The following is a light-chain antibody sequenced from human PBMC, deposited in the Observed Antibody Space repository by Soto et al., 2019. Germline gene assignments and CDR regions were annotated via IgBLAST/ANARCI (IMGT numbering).Light chain of an antibody. CDR2: DVS. CDR3: CSYAGSRYV. Sequence: SALTQPRSVSGSTGQSVTISCTGTSSDVGGYNYVSWYQQHPGKAPKLMIYDVSKRPSGVPDRFSGSKSGNTASLTISGLQAEDEADYYCCSYAGSRYVFGTGTKVTVL. J-gene: IGLJ1*01. CDR1: SSDVGGYNY. V-gene: IGLV2-11*01.